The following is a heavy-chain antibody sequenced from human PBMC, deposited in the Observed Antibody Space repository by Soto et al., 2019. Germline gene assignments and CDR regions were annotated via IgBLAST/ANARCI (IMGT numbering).Heavy chain of an antibody. V-gene: IGHV3-72*01. Sequence: GGSLRLSCVASGFIFSDHYMDWVRQAPGKGLEWVGRIRKKTNSYTTEYAASVKGRFTISREDSKDSMYLQMNSLKSEDTAVYYCARHSRYDCPTCDAFDIWGQGTMVTVSS. J-gene: IGHJ3*02. D-gene: IGHD2-21*02. CDR2: IRKKTNSYTT. CDR3: ARHSRYDCPTCDAFDI. CDR1: GFIFSDHY.